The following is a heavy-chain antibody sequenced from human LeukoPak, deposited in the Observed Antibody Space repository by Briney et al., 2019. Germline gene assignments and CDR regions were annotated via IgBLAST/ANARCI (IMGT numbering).Heavy chain of an antibody. D-gene: IGHD3-22*01. V-gene: IGHV3-23*01. Sequence: GGSLRLSCAASGFTFSSYAMSWVRQAPGKGLEWVSAISGSGGSTYYADSVKGRFTISRDNSKNTLYLQMNSLRAEDTAVYYCARDRVRPYYYDSSAELGDYWGQGTLVTVSS. CDR3: ARDRVRPYYYDSSAELGDY. CDR2: ISGSGGST. J-gene: IGHJ4*02. CDR1: GFTFSSYA.